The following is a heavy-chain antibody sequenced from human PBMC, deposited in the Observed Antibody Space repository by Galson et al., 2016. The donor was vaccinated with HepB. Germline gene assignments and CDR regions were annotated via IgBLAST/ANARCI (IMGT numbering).Heavy chain of an antibody. CDR2: IRATHGAI. Sequence: SLRLSCAVSGFTLTASAMNWVRQAPGKGLEGIAYIRATHGAIFYADSVKGRFTISKDNAKDFLFLQMNNLGDDDTAVYYCARESGASWYLIDYWGQGTLVTVSS. J-gene: IGHJ4*02. V-gene: IGHV3-48*02. D-gene: IGHD6-13*01. CDR3: ARESGASWYLIDY. CDR1: GFTLTASA.